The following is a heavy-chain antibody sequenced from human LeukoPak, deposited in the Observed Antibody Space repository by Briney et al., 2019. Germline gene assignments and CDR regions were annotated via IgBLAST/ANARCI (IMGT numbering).Heavy chain of an antibody. J-gene: IGHJ4*02. CDR3: ARDYHTDLVDY. CDR1: GFPFTCYS. CDR2: ISSSSSFI. Sequence: GESLKISCKGSGFPFTCYSMNWVRQAPGRGLEWVSSISSSSSFIYYADSVKGRFTISRDNAKNSLYLQMNSLRAEDTAVYYCARDYHTDLVDYWGQGTLVTVSS. V-gene: IGHV3-21*01. D-gene: IGHD1-14*01.